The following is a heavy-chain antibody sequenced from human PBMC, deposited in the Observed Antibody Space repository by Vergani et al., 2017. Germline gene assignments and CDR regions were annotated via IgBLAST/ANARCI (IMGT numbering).Heavy chain of an antibody. CDR1: GGSISSYY. Sequence: QVQLQESGPGLVKPSETLSLTCTVSGGSISSYYWSWIRQPPGKGLEWIGYIYYSGSTNYNPSLKSRVTISVDTSKNQFSLKLSSVTAADTAVYYCARGKDYYGSGSYVDWGQGTLVTVSS. D-gene: IGHD3-10*01. V-gene: IGHV4-59*08. CDR2: IYYSGST. J-gene: IGHJ4*02. CDR3: ARGKDYYGSGSYVD.